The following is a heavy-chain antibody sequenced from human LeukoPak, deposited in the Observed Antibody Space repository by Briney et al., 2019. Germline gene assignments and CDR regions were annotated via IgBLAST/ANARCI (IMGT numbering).Heavy chain of an antibody. CDR1: GGSFSGYY. J-gene: IGHJ4*02. Sequence: SETLSLTCAVYGGSFSGYYWSWIRQPPGKGLEWIGEINHSGSTNYNPSLKSRVTISVDTSKNQFSLKLSSVTAADTAVYYCARQTSEINWGQGTLVTVSS. V-gene: IGHV4-34*01. CDR3: ARQTSEIN. D-gene: IGHD2-2*01. CDR2: INHSGST.